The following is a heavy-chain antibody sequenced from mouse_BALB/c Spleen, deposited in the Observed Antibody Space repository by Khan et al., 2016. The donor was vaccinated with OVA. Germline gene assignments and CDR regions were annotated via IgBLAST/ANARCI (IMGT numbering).Heavy chain of an antibody. J-gene: IGHJ2*01. CDR3: ASTGRIKY. CDR1: GYSITSGYG. Sequence: QLEESGPGLVKPSQSLSLTCTVTGYSITSGYGWNWIRQFPGNKLEWMGYISYSGSTNYNPSLKSRISITRDPSKNQFFLQLNSVSTENTATYYCASTGRIKYWGQGTTLTVSS. CDR2: ISYSGST. V-gene: IGHV3-2*02. D-gene: IGHD1-1*01.